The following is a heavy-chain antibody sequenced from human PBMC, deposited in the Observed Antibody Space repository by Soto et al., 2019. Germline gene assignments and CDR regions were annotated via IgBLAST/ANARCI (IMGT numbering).Heavy chain of an antibody. CDR3: ARGEPVVTDY. CDR1: GGSISSGGYS. V-gene: IGHV4-30-2*01. CDR2: IYHSGST. J-gene: IGHJ4*02. D-gene: IGHD3-22*01. Sequence: QLQLQESGSGLVKPSQTLSLTCAVSGGSISSGGYSWSWIRQPPGQGREWIGYIYHSGSTYYNLFLKSRVTISVDRSKNQFSLKLSSVTAADTAVYYCARGEPVVTDYWGQGTLVTVSS.